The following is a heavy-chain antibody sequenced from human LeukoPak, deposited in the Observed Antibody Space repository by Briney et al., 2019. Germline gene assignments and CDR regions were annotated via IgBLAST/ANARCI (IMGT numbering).Heavy chain of an antibody. CDR2: IKSDGSST. Sequence: GGSLRLSCAASGFTFRSYAMTWVRQAPGKGLVWVSGIKSDGSSTTYADSVKGRFTISRDNAKNTLYLQMNSLRDEDTAVYYCARAAPYYYDSSGYSAFDSWGQGTMVTVSA. CDR1: GFTFRSYA. CDR3: ARAAPYYYDSSGYSAFDS. J-gene: IGHJ3*02. V-gene: IGHV3-74*01. D-gene: IGHD3-22*01.